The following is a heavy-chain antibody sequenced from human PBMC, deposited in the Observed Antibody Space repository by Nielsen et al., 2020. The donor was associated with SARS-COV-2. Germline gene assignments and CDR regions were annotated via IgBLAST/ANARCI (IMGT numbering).Heavy chain of an antibody. J-gene: IGHJ4*02. V-gene: IGHV3-21*01. Sequence: GESLKISCAASGFTFSSYSMNWVRQAPGKGLEWVSSISSSSSYIYYADSVKGRFTISRDNAKNSLYLQMNSLRAEDTAVYYCARMGYYYDSSGLDYWGQGTLVTVSS. D-gene: IGHD3-22*01. CDR1: GFTFSSYS. CDR3: ARMGYYYDSSGLDY. CDR2: ISSSSSYI.